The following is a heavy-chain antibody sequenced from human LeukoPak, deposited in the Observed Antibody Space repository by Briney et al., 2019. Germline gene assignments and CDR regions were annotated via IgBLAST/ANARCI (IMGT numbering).Heavy chain of an antibody. V-gene: IGHV4-59*08. CDR3: ARLGDSSGYYYYFDY. CDR1: GGSISSYY. D-gene: IGHD3-22*01. CDR2: IYYSGRT. J-gene: IGHJ4*02. Sequence: PSETLSLTCTVSGGSISSYYWSWIRQPPGKGLEWIGYIYYSGRTNHNPSLKSRVTMSVDTSKNQFSLKLSTLTAADTAVYYCARLGDSSGYYYYFDYWGQGTLVTVSS.